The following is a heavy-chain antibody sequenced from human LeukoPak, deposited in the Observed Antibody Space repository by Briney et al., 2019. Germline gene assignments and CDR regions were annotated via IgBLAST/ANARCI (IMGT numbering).Heavy chain of an antibody. Sequence: ASVKVSCKASGYTFTGYYMHWVRQAPGQGLEWKGWINPNSGGTNYAQKFQGRVTMTRDTSISTAYMELSRLRSDDTAVYYCARSTVSQVDGYWFDPWGQGTLVTVSS. CDR3: ARSTVSQVDGYWFDP. D-gene: IGHD4-17*01. CDR2: INPNSGGT. CDR1: GYTFTGYY. J-gene: IGHJ5*02. V-gene: IGHV1-2*02.